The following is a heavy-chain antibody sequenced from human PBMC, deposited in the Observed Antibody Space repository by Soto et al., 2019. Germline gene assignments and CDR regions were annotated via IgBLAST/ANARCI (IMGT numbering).Heavy chain of an antibody. CDR3: ANWYSSSWYYYYYGMDV. D-gene: IGHD6-13*01. CDR2: ISYDGSNK. Sequence: PGGSLRLSCAASGFTSSSYGMHWVRQAPGKGLEWVAVISYDGSNKYYADSVKGRFTISRDNSKNTLYLQMNSLRAEDTAVYYCANWYSSSWYYYYYGMDVWGQGTTVTVSS. V-gene: IGHV3-30*18. CDR1: GFTSSSYG. J-gene: IGHJ6*02.